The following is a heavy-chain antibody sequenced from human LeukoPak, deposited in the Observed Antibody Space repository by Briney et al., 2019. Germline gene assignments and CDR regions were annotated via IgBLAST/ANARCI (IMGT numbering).Heavy chain of an antibody. D-gene: IGHD3-10*01. J-gene: IGHJ5*02. V-gene: IGHV4-38-2*02. Sequence: TSETLSLTCTVSGYSISSGYYWGWIRQPPGKGLEWIGSIYYSGSTSYNPSLKSRVTISVDTSKNQFSLKLSSVTAADTAVYYCARTPLRGATFFTSYPNWFDTWGQGTLVTVSS. CDR3: ARTPLRGATFFTSYPNWFDT. CDR1: GYSISSGYY. CDR2: IYYSGST.